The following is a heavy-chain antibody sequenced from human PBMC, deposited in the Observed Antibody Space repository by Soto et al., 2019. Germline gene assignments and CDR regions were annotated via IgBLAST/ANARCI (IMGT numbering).Heavy chain of an antibody. Sequence: QVQLQESGPGLVKPSQTLSLTCTVSGDPISSGDYYWSWIRQPPGKGLEWIGYIYYSGTTYYSPSLKSLVTRSVATSKNQFSLKLSSVTAADTAVYYCARAPYRGTNSRGALDMWGQGTMVTVSS. CDR1: GDPISSGDYY. CDR2: IYYSGTT. CDR3: ARAPYRGTNSRGALDM. V-gene: IGHV4-30-4*01. J-gene: IGHJ3*02. D-gene: IGHD2-8*01.